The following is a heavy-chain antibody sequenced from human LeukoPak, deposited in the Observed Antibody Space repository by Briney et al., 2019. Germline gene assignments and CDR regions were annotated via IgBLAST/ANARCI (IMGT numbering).Heavy chain of an antibody. CDR1: GFSLTTSGMC. J-gene: IGHJ4*02. CDR3: ARTRFGDQGSRIDF. CDR2: IDWDEDK. D-gene: IGHD3-10*01. V-gene: IGHV2-70*17. Sequence: SGPTLVNPTQTLTLTCTFSGFSLTTSGMCVSWIRQPPGKALEWLARIDWDEDKFYSTSLKTRPTISKDTSKNQVVLTMTNMDPVDTATYYCARTRFGDQGSRIDFWGQGTLVTVSS.